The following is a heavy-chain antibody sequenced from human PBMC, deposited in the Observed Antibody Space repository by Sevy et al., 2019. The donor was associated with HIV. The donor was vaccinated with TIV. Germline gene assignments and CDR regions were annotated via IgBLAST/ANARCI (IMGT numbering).Heavy chain of an antibody. V-gene: IGHV3-15*07. CDR3: TTGGDVYSSSWHPHYSYGMDV. D-gene: IGHD6-13*01. J-gene: IGHJ6*02. CDR1: GFTFSNTW. CDR2: IKSKTDDGTT. Sequence: GGSLRLSCAASGFTFSNTWMNWVRQAPGKGLEWVGRIKSKTDDGTTDYAAPVKGRFTISRDVTRNTLYLQMNIVKTEETAVDYCTTGGDVYSSSWHPHYSYGMDVWGQGTTVTVSS.